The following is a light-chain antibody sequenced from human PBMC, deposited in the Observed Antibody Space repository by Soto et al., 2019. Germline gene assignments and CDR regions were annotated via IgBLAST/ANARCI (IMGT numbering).Light chain of an antibody. J-gene: IGKJ2*01. V-gene: IGKV1-5*01. Sequence: DIQMTQSPSTLSASVGDRVTITCRASESITRWLAWYQQKPGKAPKLLIYDASSLESGVPSRFSGSGSGTEFTLTITSLPPDDVATYYCQQYKSRSTFGQGTKLEIK. CDR2: DAS. CDR3: QQYKSRST. CDR1: ESITRW.